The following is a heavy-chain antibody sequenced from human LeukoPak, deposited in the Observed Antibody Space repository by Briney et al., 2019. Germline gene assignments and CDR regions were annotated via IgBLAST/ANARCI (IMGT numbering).Heavy chain of an antibody. CDR3: ASGYFDY. CDR2: ISSSGSYI. CDR1: GFTFSSYS. J-gene: IGHJ4*02. V-gene: IGHV3-21*01. Sequence: GGSLRLSCAASGFTFSSYSMNWVRQAPGKGLEWVSSISSSGSYIYYADSVKGRLTISRDNAKNSLYLQMNSLRAEDTAVYYCASGYFDYWGQGTLVTVSS.